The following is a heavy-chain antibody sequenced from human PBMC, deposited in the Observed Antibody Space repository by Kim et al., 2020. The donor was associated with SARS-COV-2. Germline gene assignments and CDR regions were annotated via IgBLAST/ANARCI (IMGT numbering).Heavy chain of an antibody. CDR3: ARAHPAYYYYYGMDV. J-gene: IGHJ6*02. V-gene: IGHV1-69*01. Sequence: QKFQGRVTITADESTSTAYMELSSLRSADTAVYYCARAHPAYYYYYGMDVWGQGTTVTVSS.